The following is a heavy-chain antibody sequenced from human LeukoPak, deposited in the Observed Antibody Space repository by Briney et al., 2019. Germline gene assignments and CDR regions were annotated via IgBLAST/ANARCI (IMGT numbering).Heavy chain of an antibody. CDR2: IQYDGSYK. Sequence: PGGSLRLSCAASGFTFSSYEMNWVRQAPGKGLEWVAFIQYDGSYKYYADSVKGRFIISRDNSKNTLYLQMNSLRDEDTAVYYCAKFRKPMALVDAFDTWGQGIMVSVSS. D-gene: IGHD1-14*01. CDR1: GFTFSSYE. V-gene: IGHV3-30*02. J-gene: IGHJ3*02. CDR3: AKFRKPMALVDAFDT.